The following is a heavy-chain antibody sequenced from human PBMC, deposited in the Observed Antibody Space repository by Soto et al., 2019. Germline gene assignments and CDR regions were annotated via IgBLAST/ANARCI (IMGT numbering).Heavy chain of an antibody. Sequence: EVQLAESGGGMVQPGGSLRLSCVASGFTFSSYDMHWVRQAPGKGLEYVSSISSNGGTTYYGNSVKGRFTTSRDNSKTTLYPHMGSLIAEDLAVYYCVRRVSGNYDYWGQGTLVTVSS. V-gene: IGHV3-64*01. CDR2: ISSNGGTT. CDR3: VRRVSGNYDY. J-gene: IGHJ4*02. D-gene: IGHD1-7*01. CDR1: GFTFSSYD.